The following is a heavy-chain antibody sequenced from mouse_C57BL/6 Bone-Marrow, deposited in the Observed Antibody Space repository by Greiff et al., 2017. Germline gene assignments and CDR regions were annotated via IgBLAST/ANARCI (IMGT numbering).Heavy chain of an antibody. D-gene: IGHD4-1*01. Sequence: QVQLQQSGPELVKPGASVKISCKASGYAFSSSWMNWVKQRPGKGLEWIGRIYPGDGDTNYNGKFKGKATLTADKSSSTAYMQLSSLTSEDSAVYFCARSPFYYLTGAMDYWGQGTSVTVSS. V-gene: IGHV1-82*01. CDR1: GYAFSSSW. CDR3: ARSPFYYLTGAMDY. CDR2: IYPGDGDT. J-gene: IGHJ4*01.